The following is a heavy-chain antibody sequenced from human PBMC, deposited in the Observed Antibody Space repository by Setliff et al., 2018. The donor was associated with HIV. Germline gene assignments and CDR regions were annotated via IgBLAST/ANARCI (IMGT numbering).Heavy chain of an antibody. J-gene: IGHJ2*01. V-gene: IGHV1-24*01. D-gene: IGHD2-2*01. Sequence: ASVKVSCKVSGYTLTELSRHWVRQAPGKGLEWMGSFDPKDGKTRYAQKFQGRVTMTEDTSTDTAYMELRSLRSDDTAVYYCARAVGYCSSTICYGAWYFDLWGRGTLVTVSS. CDR2: FDPKDGKT. CDR1: GYTLTELS. CDR3: ARAVGYCSSTICYGAWYFDL.